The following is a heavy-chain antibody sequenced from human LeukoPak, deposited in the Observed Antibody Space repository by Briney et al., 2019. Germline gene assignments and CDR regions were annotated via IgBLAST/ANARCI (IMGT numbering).Heavy chain of an antibody. CDR3: ARGGQGAIDI. V-gene: IGHV3-74*01. J-gene: IGHJ3*02. Sequence: GGSLRLSCAASGFSFSTHWMHWVLQAPGRELVWVARIDYDGSSTAYPDSVKGRFTISRDNAKNTLYLQMNSLRAEDTAVYYCARGGQGAIDIWGPGTMVIVSS. CDR1: GFSFSTHW. CDR2: IDYDGSST.